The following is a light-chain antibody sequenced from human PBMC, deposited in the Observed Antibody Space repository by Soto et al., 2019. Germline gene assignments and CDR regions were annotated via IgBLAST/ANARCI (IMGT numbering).Light chain of an antibody. J-gene: IGKJ2*01. V-gene: IGKV3-11*01. Sequence: EIVLTQSPATLSLSPGERATLSCRASQSVGSYLVWYQQKPGQAPRLLIYDASTRATAIPARFSGSGSGTDFTLTVSSLEPEDFAVYYCQQRRNWPPTFGQGTKLEIK. CDR2: DAS. CDR3: QQRRNWPPT. CDR1: QSVGSY.